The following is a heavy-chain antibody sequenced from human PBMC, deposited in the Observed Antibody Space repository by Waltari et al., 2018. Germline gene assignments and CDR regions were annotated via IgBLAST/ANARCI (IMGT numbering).Heavy chain of an antibody. V-gene: IGHV1-24*01. D-gene: IGHD5-12*01. CDR1: GYTLTELS. Sequence: QVQLVQSGAEVKKPGASVKVSCKVSGYTLTELSMHWVRQAPGNGLEWMGGFDPEDGETIYAQKFQGRVTMTEDTSTDTAYMELSSLRSEDTAVYYCATRGGWLRGPPRAYYYGMDVWGQGTTVTVSS. J-gene: IGHJ6*02. CDR2: FDPEDGET. CDR3: ATRGGWLRGPPRAYYYGMDV.